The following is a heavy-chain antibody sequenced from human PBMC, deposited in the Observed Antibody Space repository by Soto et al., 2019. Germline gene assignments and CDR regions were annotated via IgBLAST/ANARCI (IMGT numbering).Heavy chain of an antibody. CDR3: AREGQGDPNLWFGEQNYYYYGMDV. CDR2: IIPIFGTA. Sequence: GXSVKVSCQASGGTFSSYAISWVRQAPGQGLEWMGGIIPIFGTANYAQKFQGRVAITADESTSTAYMELSSLRSEDTAVYYCAREGQGDPNLWFGEQNYYYYGMDVWGQGTTVTVS. J-gene: IGHJ6*02. V-gene: IGHV1-69*13. D-gene: IGHD3-10*01. CDR1: GGTFSSYA.